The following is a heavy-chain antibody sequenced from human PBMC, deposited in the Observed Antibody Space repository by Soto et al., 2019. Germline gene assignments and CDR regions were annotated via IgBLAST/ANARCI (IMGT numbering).Heavy chain of an antibody. J-gene: IGHJ2*01. Sequence: SETLSLTCASCSGTISIGGYSWTLKKQPPGKGLEWIGYIYHSGSTYYNPSLKSRVTISVDRSKNQFSLKLSSVTAADTAVYYCARARYYYDSSGYYYVGYFDLWGRGTLVTVSS. CDR1: SGTISIGGYS. V-gene: IGHV4-30-2*01. D-gene: IGHD3-22*01. CDR3: ARARYYYDSSGYYYVGYFDL. CDR2: IYHSGST.